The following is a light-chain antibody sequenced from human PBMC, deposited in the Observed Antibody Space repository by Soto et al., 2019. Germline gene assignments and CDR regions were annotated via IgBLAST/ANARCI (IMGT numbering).Light chain of an antibody. V-gene: IGKV3-20*01. CDR3: QQYDPSPP. CDR2: GVS. J-gene: IGKJ5*01. Sequence: EIVLTQSPGTLSVSPGERATLSCRASQAISTGHLAWYQQKPGQSPRLLIYGVSARATGTPDRFTGSGSGTDFPLTINRLEPEDFAVYPCQQYDPSPPFGQGTRLEI. CDR1: QAISTGH.